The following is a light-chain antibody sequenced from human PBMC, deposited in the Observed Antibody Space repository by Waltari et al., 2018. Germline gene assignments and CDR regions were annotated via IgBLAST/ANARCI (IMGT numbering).Light chain of an antibody. V-gene: IGLV1-47*01. J-gene: IGLJ3*02. Sequence: QPVLTQPPPASGTPGQRVTIPCSGSGSNIGRNYVNWYQQLPGTAPKLLIYRNNQRPSGVPDRFSGSKSGTSASLAISGLRSEDEADYYCAAWDDSLSGQVFGGGTKLTVL. CDR2: RNN. CDR1: GSNIGRNY. CDR3: AAWDDSLSGQV.